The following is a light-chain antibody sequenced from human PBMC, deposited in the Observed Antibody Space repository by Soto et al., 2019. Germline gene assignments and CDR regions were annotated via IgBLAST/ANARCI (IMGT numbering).Light chain of an antibody. Sequence: EIVLTQSPGTLSLSPGERATLSCRASQSVSSSYLAWYQQKPGQPPRLLIFAASSRATGIPGRFSGSGSGSDFTLTISRLEPEDFAVYFCQQYDSSPTTFGQGTKVDI. V-gene: IGKV3-20*01. CDR3: QQYDSSPTT. J-gene: IGKJ1*01. CDR2: AAS. CDR1: QSVSSSY.